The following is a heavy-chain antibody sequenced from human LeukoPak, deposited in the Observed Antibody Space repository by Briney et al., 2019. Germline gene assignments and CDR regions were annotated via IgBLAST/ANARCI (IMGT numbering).Heavy chain of an antibody. CDR3: ARAGSSAWTNFDY. CDR2: IWHDGSNK. CDR1: GFTFSSYG. J-gene: IGHJ4*02. V-gene: IGHV3-33*01. D-gene: IGHD6-19*01. Sequence: GRSVRLSCAASGFTFSSYGMHWVRQAPGKGLEWVAVIWHDGSNKYYADSVKGRFTISRDNSKNTLYLQMNSLRAEDTAVYYCARAGSSAWTNFDYWGQGTLVSVSS.